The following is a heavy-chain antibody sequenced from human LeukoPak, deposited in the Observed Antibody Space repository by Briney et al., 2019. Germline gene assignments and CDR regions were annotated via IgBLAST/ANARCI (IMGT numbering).Heavy chain of an antibody. CDR2: ISDSGGRT. D-gene: IGHD3/OR15-3a*01. Sequence: GGSLRLSCAVSGITLSNYGMSWVRQAPGKGLEWVAGISDSGGRTNYADSVKGRFTISRDNPKNTLYLQMNSLRAEDTAVYFCAKRGVVIRVILVGFHKEAYYFESWGQGALVTVSS. CDR1: GITLSNYG. J-gene: IGHJ4*02. CDR3: AKRGVVIRVILVGFHKEAYYFES. V-gene: IGHV3-23*01.